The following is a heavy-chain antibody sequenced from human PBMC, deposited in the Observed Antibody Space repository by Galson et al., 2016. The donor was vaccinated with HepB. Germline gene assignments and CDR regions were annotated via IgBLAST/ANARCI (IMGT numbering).Heavy chain of an antibody. CDR2: IDWDDDK. CDR3: ARSYHLSKWDLISYYFDY. J-gene: IGHJ4*02. CDR1: GFSLSTSGMC. D-gene: IGHD1-26*01. Sequence: PALVKPTQTLTLTCTFSGFSLSTSGMCVSWIRQPPGKALEWLALIDWDDDKYYNSSLETRLTISKDTSKNQVVLTMTNMDPVDTATSYWARSYHLSKWDLISYYFDYWGQGTLVTVSS. V-gene: IGHV2-70*01.